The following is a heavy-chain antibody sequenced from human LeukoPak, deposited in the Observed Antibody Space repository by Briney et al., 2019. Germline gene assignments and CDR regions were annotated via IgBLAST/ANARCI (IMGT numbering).Heavy chain of an antibody. CDR1: GFTFDDYG. J-gene: IGHJ3*02. CDR2: INWNGGST. CDR3: ARSRVYYYGSGSYLSYAFDI. D-gene: IGHD3-10*01. Sequence: GGSLRLSCAASGFTFDDYGMSWVRQAPGKGLEWVSGINWNGGSTGYADSVKGRFTISRDNAKNSLYLQMNSLRAEDTALYYCARSRVYYYGSGSYLSYAFDIWGQGTMVTVSS. V-gene: IGHV3-20*04.